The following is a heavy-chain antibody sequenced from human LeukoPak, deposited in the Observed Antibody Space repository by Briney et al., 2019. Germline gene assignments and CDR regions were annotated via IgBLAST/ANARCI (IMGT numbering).Heavy chain of an antibody. CDR1: GYSFTSYG. Sequence: ASVKVSCKASGYSFTSYGFNWVRQAPGQGLEWMGWMSAYNGKTNYAHSLQGRVTVTADTSTSTAYLELRSLRSEDTAVYYCARGMGYSYGHPQGAFDIWGQGTMVTVSS. CDR3: ARGMGYSYGHPQGAFDI. D-gene: IGHD5-18*01. V-gene: IGHV1-18*01. CDR2: MSAYNGKT. J-gene: IGHJ3*02.